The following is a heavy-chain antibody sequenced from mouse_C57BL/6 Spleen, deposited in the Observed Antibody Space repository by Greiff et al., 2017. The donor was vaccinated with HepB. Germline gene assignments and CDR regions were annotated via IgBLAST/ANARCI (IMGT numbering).Heavy chain of an antibody. Sequence: DVQLVESGGGLVKPGGSLKLSCAASGFTFSSYAMSWVRQTPEKRLEWVATISDGGSYTYYPDNVKGRFTISRDNAKNNLYLQMSHLKSEDTAMYYCAREGSSYWFAYWGQGTLVTVSA. CDR3: AREGSSYWFAY. CDR1: GFTFSSYA. V-gene: IGHV5-4*01. J-gene: IGHJ3*01. CDR2: ISDGGSYT. D-gene: IGHD1-1*01.